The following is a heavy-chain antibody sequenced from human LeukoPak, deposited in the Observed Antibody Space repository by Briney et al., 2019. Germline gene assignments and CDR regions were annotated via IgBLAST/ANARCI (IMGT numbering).Heavy chain of an antibody. Sequence: PGGSLRLSCAASGFTFSSYAMSWVRQAPGKGLEWVSAISGSGGSTYYAASVRGRVTISRENSKNTLYLQMNSLRAEDTAVYYCANVIVLLGFGEYPGGYWGQGTLVTVSS. CDR3: ANVIVLLGFGEYPGGY. CDR1: GFTFSSYA. D-gene: IGHD3-10*01. J-gene: IGHJ4*02. CDR2: ISGSGGST. V-gene: IGHV3-23*01.